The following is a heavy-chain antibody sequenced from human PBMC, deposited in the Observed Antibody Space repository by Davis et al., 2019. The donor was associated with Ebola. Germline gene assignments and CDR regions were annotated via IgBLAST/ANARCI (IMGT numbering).Heavy chain of an antibody. J-gene: IGHJ2*01. CDR3: ARGRVEWELLFNSYFDL. CDR2: IGTAGDT. CDR1: GFTFSRYD. Sequence: PGGSLRLSCAASGFTFSRYDMHWVRQATGKGLEWVSAIGTAGDTYYPGSVKGRFTISRENAQNSLYLQMNSLRAGDTAVYYCARGRVEWELLFNSYFDLRGRGTLVTVSS. V-gene: IGHV3-13*01. D-gene: IGHD1-26*01.